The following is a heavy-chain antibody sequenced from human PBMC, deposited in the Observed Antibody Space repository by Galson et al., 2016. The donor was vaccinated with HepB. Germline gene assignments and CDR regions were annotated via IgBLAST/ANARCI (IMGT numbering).Heavy chain of an antibody. Sequence: SLRLSCAASGFTFDAYAFHWVRLAPGRGLEWVAHITWSSGLIDYADSVKGRFTISRDNAKNTVYLQLGSLRTDDTAFYYCVKARGATTEVLDFWGQGTPVTASS. CDR3: VKARGATTEVLDF. J-gene: IGHJ4*02. CDR1: GFTFDAYA. D-gene: IGHD3-10*01. V-gene: IGHV3-9*01. CDR2: ITWSSGLI.